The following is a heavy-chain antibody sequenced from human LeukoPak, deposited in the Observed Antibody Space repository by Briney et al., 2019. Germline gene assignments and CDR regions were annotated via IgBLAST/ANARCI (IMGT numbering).Heavy chain of an antibody. D-gene: IGHD2-15*01. V-gene: IGHV3-11*04. CDR2: ISSSGSTI. CDR1: GFTFSDYY. J-gene: IGHJ4*02. CDR3: ARGLVEVVAAVDY. Sequence: GGSLRLSCAASGFTFSDYYMSWIRQAPGKGLEWVSYISSSGSTIYYADSVRGRFTISRDNAKNSLYLQMNSLRAEDTAVYYCARGLVEVVAAVDYWGQGTLVTVSS.